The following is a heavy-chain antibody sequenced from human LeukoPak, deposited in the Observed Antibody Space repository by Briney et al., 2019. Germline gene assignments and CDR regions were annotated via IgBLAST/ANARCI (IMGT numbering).Heavy chain of an antibody. CDR1: GGTFSSYA. CDR2: IIPIFGTA. V-gene: IGHV1-69*05. J-gene: IGHJ5*02. Sequence: SVKVSCKASGGTFSSYAISWVRQAPGQGLEWMGGIIPIFGTANYAQKFQGRVTITTDESTSTAYMELSSLRPEDTAVYYCARGRRYPKMGENWFDPWGQGTLVTVSS. D-gene: IGHD3-9*01. CDR3: ARGRRYPKMGENWFDP.